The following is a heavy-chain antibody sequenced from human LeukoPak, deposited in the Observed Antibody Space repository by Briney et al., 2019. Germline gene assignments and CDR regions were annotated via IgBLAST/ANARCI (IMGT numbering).Heavy chain of an antibody. CDR1: GGSISGSSFY. J-gene: IGHJ5*02. D-gene: IGHD3-10*01. CDR3: ARGGTGSGSSFWSDP. V-gene: IGHV4-39*01. CDR2: IHYGGTT. Sequence: PSETLSLTCTVSGGSISGSSFYWGWFRQPPGEGLEWIGSIHYGGTTHYNPSLKSRLTISVDTSKNQFSLKLSSVTAADTAVYYCARGGTGSGSSFWSDPWGQGTLVTVSS.